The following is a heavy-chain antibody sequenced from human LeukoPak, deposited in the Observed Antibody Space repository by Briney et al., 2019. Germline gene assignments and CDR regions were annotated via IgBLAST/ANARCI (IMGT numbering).Heavy chain of an antibody. CDR3: ARAGIPHYYYYYMDV. V-gene: IGHV4-59*01. CDR2: IYYSGST. Sequence: PSETLSLTCAVCGGSFSGYYWSWIRQPPGKGLEWIGYIYYSGSTNYNPSLKSRVTISVDTSKNQFSLKLSSVTAADTAVYYCARAGIPHYYYYYMDVWGKGTTVTISS. CDR1: GGSFSGYY. D-gene: IGHD1-26*01. J-gene: IGHJ6*03.